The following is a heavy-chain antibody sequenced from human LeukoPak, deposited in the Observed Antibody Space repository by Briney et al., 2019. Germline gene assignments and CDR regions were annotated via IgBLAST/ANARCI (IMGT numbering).Heavy chain of an antibody. V-gene: IGHV3-48*03. D-gene: IGHD2-21*02. CDR3: AREREGCGGDCLDY. J-gene: IGHJ4*02. CDR2: IPYSGGSV. Sequence: PGRSLRLSCAASGFRFSNYEMNWVRQAPGKGLEWVSYIPYSGGSVRYADSVQGRFTISRDNAKNSLYLQMNNLRAEDTAVYYCAREREGCGGDCLDYWGQGTLVTVSS. CDR1: GFRFSNYE.